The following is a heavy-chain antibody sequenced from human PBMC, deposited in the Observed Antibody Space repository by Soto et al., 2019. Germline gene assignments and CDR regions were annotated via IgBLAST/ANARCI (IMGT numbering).Heavy chain of an antibody. J-gene: IGHJ5*02. CDR2: MNPKTGNT. V-gene: IGHV1-8*01. CDR3: ARELYGNSAWFDP. CDR1: GNTFPSYD. Sequence: QVQLVQSGAEVKKPGASVKVSCKASGNTFPSYDINWVRQATGQGLEWMGWMNPKTGNTGSAQKLQCRVTMTRNTSIVTAYRELSSLRSEDTAVYYCARELYGNSAWFDPWGQGTLVTVSS. D-gene: IGHD3-10*01.